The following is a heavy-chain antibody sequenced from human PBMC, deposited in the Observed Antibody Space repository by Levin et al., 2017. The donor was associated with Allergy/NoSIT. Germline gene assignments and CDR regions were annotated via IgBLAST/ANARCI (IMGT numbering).Heavy chain of an antibody. CDR1: GGSISSYY. D-gene: IGHD5-18*01. J-gene: IGHJ3*02. CDR2: IYYSGST. Sequence: SETLSLTCTVSGGSISSYYWSWIRQPPGKGLEWIGYIYYSGSTNYNPSLKSRVTISVDTSKNQFSLKLSSVTAADTAVYYCARACTAMANDAFDIWGQGTMVTVSS. V-gene: IGHV4-59*01. CDR3: ARACTAMANDAFDI.